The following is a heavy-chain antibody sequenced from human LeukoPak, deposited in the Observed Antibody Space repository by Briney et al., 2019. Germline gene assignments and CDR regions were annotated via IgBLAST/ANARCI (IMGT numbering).Heavy chain of an antibody. D-gene: IGHD3-9*01. CDR1: GFTFSGSA. Sequence: GGSLRLSCAASGFTFSGSAMHWVRQASGKGLEWVGRIRSKANSYATAYAASVKGRFTISRDDSKNTAYLQMNSLRAEDTAVYYCARRAGNFDWLLFTMDVWGKGTTVTVSS. CDR2: IRSKANSYAT. CDR3: ARRAGNFDWLLFTMDV. J-gene: IGHJ6*04. V-gene: IGHV3-73*01.